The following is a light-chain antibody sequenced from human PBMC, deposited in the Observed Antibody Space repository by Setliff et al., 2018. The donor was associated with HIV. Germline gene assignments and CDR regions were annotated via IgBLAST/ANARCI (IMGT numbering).Light chain of an antibody. CDR2: RNN. J-gene: IGLJ1*01. V-gene: IGLV1-44*01. CDR1: SSNIGSNT. Sequence: QSALAQPPSASGTPGQRVTISCSGSSSNIGSNTVNWYQQLPGTAPKLLIYRNNQRPSGVPDRFSGSKSGTSASLAISGLQSGDEADYYCAAWDDSLNGLYVFGTGTKGTV. CDR3: AAWDDSLNGLYV.